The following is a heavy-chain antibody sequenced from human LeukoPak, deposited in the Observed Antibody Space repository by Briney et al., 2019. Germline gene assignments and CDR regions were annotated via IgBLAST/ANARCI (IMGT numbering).Heavy chain of an antibody. CDR2: INTNTGNP. V-gene: IGHV7-4-1*02. CDR1: GYTFTKYG. CDR3: AKKYCSSASCYFDY. D-gene: IGHD2-2*01. J-gene: IGHJ4*02. Sequence: ASVKVSCKASGYTFTKYGMNWVRQAPGQGLEWMGWINTNTGNPTYAQDFTGRFVFSLDTSVSTAYLQISSLKAEDTAVYYCAKKYCSSASCYFDYWGQGTLVTVSS.